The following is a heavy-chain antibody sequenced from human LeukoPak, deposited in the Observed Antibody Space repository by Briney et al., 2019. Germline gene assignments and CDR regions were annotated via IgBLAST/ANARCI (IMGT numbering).Heavy chain of an antibody. V-gene: IGHV1-69*06. CDR1: GGTFSSYA. D-gene: IGHD6-13*01. Sequence: WASVKVSCKASGGTFSSYAISWVRQAPGQGLEWMGGIIPIFGTANYAQKFQGRVTITADKSTSTAYMELSSLRSEDTAVYYCAAGHFSSSWYLVSFDYWGQGTLVTVSS. J-gene: IGHJ4*02. CDR3: AAGHFSSSWYLVSFDY. CDR2: IIPIFGTA.